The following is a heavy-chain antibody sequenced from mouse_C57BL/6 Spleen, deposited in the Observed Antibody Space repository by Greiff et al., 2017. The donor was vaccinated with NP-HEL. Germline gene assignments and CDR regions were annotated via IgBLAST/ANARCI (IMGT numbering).Heavy chain of an antibody. D-gene: IGHD1-1*01. CDR2: IYPSDSET. CDR1: GYTFTSYW. Sequence: VQLQQPGAELVRPGSSVKLSCKASGYTFTSYWMDWVKQRPGQGLEWIGNIYPSDSETHYNQKFKDKATLTVDKSSSTAYMQLSSLTSEDSAVYYCARSFITTVPHWYFDVWGTGTTVTVSS. V-gene: IGHV1-61*01. J-gene: IGHJ1*03. CDR3: ARSFITTVPHWYFDV.